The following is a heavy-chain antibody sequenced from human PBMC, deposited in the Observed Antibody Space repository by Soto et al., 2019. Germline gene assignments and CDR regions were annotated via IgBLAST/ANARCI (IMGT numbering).Heavy chain of an antibody. D-gene: IGHD3-22*01. V-gene: IGHV1-69*13. CDR2: IIPVFQTA. CDR1: GGLFSSYP. J-gene: IGHJ4*02. Sequence: SVKVSCKASGGLFSSYPSSWVRQVPGQGLEWMGGIIPVFQTAYYTQRFQGRVTITADESTNTAYMELSSLRSEDTAIYYCARGGSGYTWFNEFWGQGTLVTVSS. CDR3: ARGGSGYTWFNEF.